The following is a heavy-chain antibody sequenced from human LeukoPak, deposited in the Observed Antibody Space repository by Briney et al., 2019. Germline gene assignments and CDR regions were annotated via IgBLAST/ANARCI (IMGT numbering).Heavy chain of an antibody. D-gene: IGHD6-19*01. V-gene: IGHV3-21*01. CDR1: GFTFSSYS. J-gene: IGHJ3*02. Sequence: PGGSLRLSCAASGFTFSSYSMNWVRQAPGEGLEWVSSISSSSSYIYYADSVKGRFTISRDNAKNSLYLQMISLRAEDTAVYYCARPQGEQWLVNAFDIWGQGTMVTDSS. CDR2: ISSSSSYI. CDR3: ARPQGEQWLVNAFDI.